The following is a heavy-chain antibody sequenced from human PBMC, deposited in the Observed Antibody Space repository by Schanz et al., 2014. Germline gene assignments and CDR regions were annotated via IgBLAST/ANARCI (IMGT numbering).Heavy chain of an antibody. Sequence: QVHLVQSGAEVKKPGASVKVSCKASGYTFTSYGISWVRQAPGQGLEWMGWISVYTGNTKYGQKVQGRVTMTADTSTNTVYMELRSLRSDDTAVYYCARSAGRDFWSGYYTRFDYWGQGTLVTVSS. V-gene: IGHV1-18*01. CDR3: ARSAGRDFWSGYYTRFDY. CDR1: GYTFTSYG. J-gene: IGHJ4*02. D-gene: IGHD3-3*01. CDR2: ISVYTGNT.